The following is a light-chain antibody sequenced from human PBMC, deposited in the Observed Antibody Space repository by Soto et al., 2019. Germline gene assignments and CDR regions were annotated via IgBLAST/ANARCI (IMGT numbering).Light chain of an antibody. V-gene: IGLV1-51*02. J-gene: IGLJ2*01. Sequence: QSVLTQPPSVSAAPGQKVTISCSGSSSNIANNFVSWYQQLPGTAPKLLIYANNKRPSGIPDRFSGSKSGTSATLGITGLQTGDEADYYCGTWDSSLSAVVFGGGTQLTVL. CDR3: GTWDSSLSAVV. CDR1: SSNIANNF. CDR2: ANN.